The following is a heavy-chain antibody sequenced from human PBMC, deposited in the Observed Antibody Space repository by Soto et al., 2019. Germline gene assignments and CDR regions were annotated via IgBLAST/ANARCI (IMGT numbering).Heavy chain of an antibody. D-gene: IGHD2-15*01. CDR3: ARESLVYCSGGSCYHYNWFDP. CDR2: IIPILGIA. CDR1: GGTFSSYT. Sequence: SVKVSCKASGGTFSSYTISWVRQAPGQGLEWMGRIIPILGIANYAQKFQGRVTITADKSTSTAYMELSSLRSEDTAVYYCARESLVYCSGGSCYHYNWFDPWGQGTLVTVSS. J-gene: IGHJ5*02. V-gene: IGHV1-69*04.